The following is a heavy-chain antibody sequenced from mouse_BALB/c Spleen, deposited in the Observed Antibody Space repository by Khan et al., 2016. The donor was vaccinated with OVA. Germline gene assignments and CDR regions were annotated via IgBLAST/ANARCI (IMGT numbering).Heavy chain of an antibody. D-gene: IGHD2-14*01. CDR3: ARSLYYSYGYALDC. CDR2: ISSTGST. CDR1: GYSITSDYA. V-gene: IGHV3-2*02. Sequence: EVQLQESGPGLVKPSQSLSLTCTVTGYSITSDYAWNWIRQFPGNKLEWMGYISSTGSTNYNPSLKSRISITRDTSKNQFFLQLKSVTTEDTATFDCARSLYYSYGYALDCWGRGTSITVSS. J-gene: IGHJ4*01.